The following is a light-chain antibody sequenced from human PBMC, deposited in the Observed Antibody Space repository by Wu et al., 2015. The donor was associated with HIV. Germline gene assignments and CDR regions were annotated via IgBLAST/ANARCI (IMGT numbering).Light chain of an antibody. CDR3: QQYTNWPLR. CDR2: DAS. CDR1: QSISSNY. V-gene: IGKV3D-20*01. J-gene: IGKJ4*02. Sequence: EIVLTQSPATLSLSPGESATLSCGASQSISSNYLAWYQQKPGLAPRLLIYDASSRATGIPDRFSGSGSGTEFTLSISRVEPEDSAVYYCQQYTNWPLRFGGGTKVEIK.